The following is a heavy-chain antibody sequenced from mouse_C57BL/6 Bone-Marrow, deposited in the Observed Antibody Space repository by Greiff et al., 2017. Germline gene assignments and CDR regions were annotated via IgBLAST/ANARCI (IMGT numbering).Heavy chain of an antibody. Sequence: EVKLMESGGDLVKPGGSLKLSCAASGFTFSSYGMSWVRQTPDKRLEWVATISSGGSYTYYPDSVKGRFTISRDNAKNTLYLQISSLKSEDTALYYCARHGRIYYGYDEGDYWGQGTTLTVSS. D-gene: IGHD2-2*01. J-gene: IGHJ2*01. CDR1: GFTFSSYG. CDR2: ISSGGSYT. CDR3: ARHGRIYYGYDEGDY. V-gene: IGHV5-6*01.